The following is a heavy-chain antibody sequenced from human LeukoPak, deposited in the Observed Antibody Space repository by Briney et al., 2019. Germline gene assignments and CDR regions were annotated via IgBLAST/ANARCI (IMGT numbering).Heavy chain of an antibody. Sequence: PSETLSLTCAVYGGSFSGYYWSWIRQPPGKGLEWIGEINHSGSTNYNPSLKSRVTISVDTSKNQFSLKLSSVTAADTAVYYCARRGRYSSSWYYFDYWGQGTLVTVSS. CDR3: ARRGRYSSSWYYFDY. CDR1: GGSFSGYY. J-gene: IGHJ4*02. CDR2: INHSGST. D-gene: IGHD6-13*01. V-gene: IGHV4-34*01.